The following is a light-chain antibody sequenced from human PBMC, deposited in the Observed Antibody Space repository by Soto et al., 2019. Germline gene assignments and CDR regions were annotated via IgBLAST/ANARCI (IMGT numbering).Light chain of an antibody. CDR2: AAS. Sequence: DIQMTQSPSSLSASVGDRVTITCRASQSISSYLNWYQQKPGKAPKLLIYAASSLQSGVPSRFSGSGSGTEFTLTISGLQPDDFATYYCQQYNRYSWTFGQGTKVDI. J-gene: IGKJ1*01. CDR1: QSISSY. V-gene: IGKV1-39*01. CDR3: QQYNRYSWT.